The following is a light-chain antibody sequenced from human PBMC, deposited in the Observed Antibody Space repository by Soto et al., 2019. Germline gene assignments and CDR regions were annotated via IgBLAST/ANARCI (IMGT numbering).Light chain of an antibody. CDR2: DVT. J-gene: IGLJ3*02. CDR3: CSYAGNYFWV. Sequence: SALTQPRSVSGSPGQSVTISCTGTSSDVGRYDYVSWYQQQSGKAPKLTIFDVTKRPSGVPDRFSASKSGNTASLTISGLQAEDEADYYCCSYAGNYFWVFGGGTKLTVL. V-gene: IGLV2-11*01. CDR1: SSDVGRYDY.